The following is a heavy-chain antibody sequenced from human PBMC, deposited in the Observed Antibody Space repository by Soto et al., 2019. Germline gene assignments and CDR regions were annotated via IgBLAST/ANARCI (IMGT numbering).Heavy chain of an antibody. V-gene: IGHV2-5*02. Sequence: QITLKESGPTLVKPTQPLTLTCTFSGFSLSTSGVGVGWIRQPPGKALEWLTFIYWDDDKRNSPFLKSRLTITKDTSKNPVVITMTNMDPVDTATYYCAHIVVGGITYYFDSWGQGTLVTVSS. CDR3: AHIVVGGITYYFDS. CDR2: IYWDDDK. J-gene: IGHJ4*02. CDR1: GFSLSTSGVG. D-gene: IGHD1-26*01.